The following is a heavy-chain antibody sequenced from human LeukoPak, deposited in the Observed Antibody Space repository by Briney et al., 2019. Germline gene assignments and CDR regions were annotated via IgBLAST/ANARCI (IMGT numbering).Heavy chain of an antibody. CDR2: ISSSGSII. J-gene: IGHJ6*03. D-gene: IGHD6-19*01. V-gene: IGHV3-48*03. CDR3: ARGGEGPGWSEYYYYYMDV. Sequence: PGGSLRLSCAASGFTFSSYEMNWVRQAPGKGLEWVSYISSSGSIIYYADSVKGRFTISRDNAKNSLYLQMNSLRAEDTAVYYCARGGEGPGWSEYYYYYMDVWGKGTTVTISS. CDR1: GFTFSSYE.